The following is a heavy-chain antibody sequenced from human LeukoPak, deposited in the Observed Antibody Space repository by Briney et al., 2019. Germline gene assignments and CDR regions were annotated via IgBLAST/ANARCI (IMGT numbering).Heavy chain of an antibody. J-gene: IGHJ4*02. CDR3: ARRGGVAGIDY. CDR2: ISGSGGST. CDR1: GFTFSSYA. V-gene: IGHV3-23*01. Sequence: GGSLRLSCAASGFTFSSYAMSWVRQAPGKGLEWVSAISGSGGSTYYADSVKGRFTISRDNAKNSLYLQMNSLRAEDTAVYYCARRGGVAGIDYWGQGTLVTVSS. D-gene: IGHD6-19*01.